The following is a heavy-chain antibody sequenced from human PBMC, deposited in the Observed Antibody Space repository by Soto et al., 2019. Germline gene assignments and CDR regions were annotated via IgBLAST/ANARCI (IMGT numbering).Heavy chain of an antibody. D-gene: IGHD3-10*01. CDR2: ISDSGVT. CDR1: GDSIIRSF. J-gene: IGHJ3*02. Sequence: QVQLQESGPRLVKSSETLSLVCSVSGDSIIRSFWGWIRQSPGKGLQYIGYISDSGVTDYDPSLNIRVTISVDTSKNQFSLKLTSVTAADTAVYYWARGAGDFSVPDSFDIWGQGTMVTVSS. V-gene: IGHV4-59*01. CDR3: ARGAGDFSVPDSFDI.